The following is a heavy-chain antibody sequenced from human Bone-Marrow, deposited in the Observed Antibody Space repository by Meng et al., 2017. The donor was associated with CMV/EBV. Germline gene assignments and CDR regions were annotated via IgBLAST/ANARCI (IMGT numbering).Heavy chain of an antibody. V-gene: IGHV3-48*04. D-gene: IGHD3-22*01. CDR2: ISSSSSTI. CDR1: GFTFSSYS. J-gene: IGHJ4*02. Sequence: GESLKISCAASGFTFSSYSMNWVRQAPGKGLEWVSYISSSSSTIYYADSVKGRFTISRDNAKNSLYLQMNSLRAEDTAVYYCARDRGGVYYDSSGFVDYWGQGTLVTVSS. CDR3: ARDRGGVYYDSSGFVDY.